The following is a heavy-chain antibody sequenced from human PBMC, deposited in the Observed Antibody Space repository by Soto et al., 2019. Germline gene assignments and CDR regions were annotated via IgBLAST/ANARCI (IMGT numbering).Heavy chain of an antibody. J-gene: IGHJ4*02. CDR1: GFSFTTDGMG. V-gene: IGHV2-5*02. CDR2: IYWDDDK. CDR3: AHGYWAAAGTRYDFDY. Sequence: QITLKESGPTLVKPTQTLTLTCTFSGFSFTTDGMGVGWIRQPPGKALEWLALIYWDDDKRFSPSLKSRLTITKDASRNQVVLTLTNMDPADTATYYCAHGYWAAAGTRYDFDYWGQGTLVTVSS. D-gene: IGHD1-7*01.